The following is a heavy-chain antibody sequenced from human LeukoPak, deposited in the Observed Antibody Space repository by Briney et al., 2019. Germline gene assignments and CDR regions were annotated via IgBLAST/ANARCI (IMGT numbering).Heavy chain of an antibody. J-gene: IGHJ6*03. V-gene: IGHV3-21*01. CDR1: GCTFSSYS. CDR3: ARAITMVRGVYYYYMDV. Sequence: GGSLRLSCAASGCTFSSYSMNWVRQAPGKGLEWVSSISSSSSYIYYADSVKGRFTISRDHAKNSLYLQMNSLRAEDTAVYYCARAITMVRGVYYYYMDVWGKGTTVTVSS. CDR2: ISSSSSYI. D-gene: IGHD3-10*01.